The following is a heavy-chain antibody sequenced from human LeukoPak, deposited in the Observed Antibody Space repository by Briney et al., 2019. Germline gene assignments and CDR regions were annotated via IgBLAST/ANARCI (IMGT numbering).Heavy chain of an antibody. CDR2: TKQDGSET. CDR1: GFTFSNHW. CDR3: ARGGSGYSYGKIDS. D-gene: IGHD5-18*01. Sequence: GGSLRLSCAASGFTFSNHWMNWVRQAPGKGLEWVANTKQDGSETYYVDSVKGRFTISRDNAKNSLYLQMNSLRDEDTAVYYCARGGSGYSYGKIDSWGQGILVTISS. J-gene: IGHJ4*02. V-gene: IGHV3-7*01.